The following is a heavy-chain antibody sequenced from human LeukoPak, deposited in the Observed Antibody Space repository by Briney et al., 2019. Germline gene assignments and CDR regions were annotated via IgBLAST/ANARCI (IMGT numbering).Heavy chain of an antibody. CDR1: GFTFSRFA. V-gene: IGHV3-21*05. Sequence: GGSLRLSCAASGFTFSRFAMNWVRQAPGKGLEWVSYINTDSSDIHCADSVKGRFTISRDNARNTLYLQLSSLRAEDSAVYYCARDTFQPGLIDSWGQGTLVTVSS. J-gene: IGHJ4*02. CDR3: ARDTFQPGLIDS. D-gene: IGHD2-2*01. CDR2: INTDSSDI.